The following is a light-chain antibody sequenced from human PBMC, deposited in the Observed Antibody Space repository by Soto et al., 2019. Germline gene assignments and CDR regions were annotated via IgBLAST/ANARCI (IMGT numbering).Light chain of an antibody. CDR3: QQYNNWPPFT. Sequence: EIVMTQSPATLSVSPGERATLSCRASQSLSSNLAWYQQKPAQAPRLLIYGASTRATGVPGRFSGRGSGTEFTLTIGSLQSEDYAVYYCQQYNNWPPFTFGQGTNLEIK. CDR2: GAS. CDR1: QSLSSN. J-gene: IGKJ2*01. V-gene: IGKV3-15*01.